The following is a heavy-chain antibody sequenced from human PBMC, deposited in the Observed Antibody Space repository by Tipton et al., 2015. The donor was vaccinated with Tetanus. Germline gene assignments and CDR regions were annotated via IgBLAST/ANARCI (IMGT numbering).Heavy chain of an antibody. V-gene: IGHV3-33*01. D-gene: IGHD3-10*01. CDR2: IWYDGSNQ. Sequence: SLRLSCAASGFTFSSYGMHWVRQAPGKGLEWVAVIWYDGSNQYYADSVKGRFTISRDNSKNTLYLQMNSLRAEDTAVYYCARDGGFGNRPPGDGYYYGMDVWGQGTTVTVSS. CDR1: GFTFSSYG. CDR3: ARDGGFGNRPPGDGYYYGMDV. J-gene: IGHJ6*02.